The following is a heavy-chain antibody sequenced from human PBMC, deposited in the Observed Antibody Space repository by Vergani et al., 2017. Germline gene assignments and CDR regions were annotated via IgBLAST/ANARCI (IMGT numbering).Heavy chain of an antibody. J-gene: IGHJ4*02. CDR3: GRGSDNYN. V-gene: IGHV3-23*01. CDR1: GFTFSSHA. Sequence: EVQLLQSEGAVVQPGGSLRLSCVASGFTFSSHAMSWVRQGHGQGLEWVSSIKNNGDSTHYADSVKGRFTISRDNSKNTLYLQMNSLRVEDTAVYYCGRGSDNYNWCEGTLVTVSS. CDR2: IKNNGDST. D-gene: IGHD5-24*01.